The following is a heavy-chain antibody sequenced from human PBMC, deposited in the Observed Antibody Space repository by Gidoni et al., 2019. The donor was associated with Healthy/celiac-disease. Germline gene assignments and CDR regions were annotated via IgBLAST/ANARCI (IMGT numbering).Heavy chain of an antibody. CDR2: ISTSGSIV. V-gene: IGHV3-48*01. CDR1: GFPCNSYI. CDR3: ARDFRGYSYDFDY. Sequence: EVQVVESGGGWVQPGGALRLSCAASGFPCNSYIMHWVRQAPGKGLEWVSYISTSGSIVYYADSVKGRFTISRDNAKNSLYLQMNSLSAEDTAVYYCARDFRGYSYDFDYWGRGTLVTVSS. D-gene: IGHD5-18*01. J-gene: IGHJ4*02.